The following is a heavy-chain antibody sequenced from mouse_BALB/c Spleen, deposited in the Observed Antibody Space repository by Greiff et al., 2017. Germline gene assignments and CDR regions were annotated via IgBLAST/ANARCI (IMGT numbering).Heavy chain of an antibody. J-gene: IGHJ2*01. Sequence: EVQLQQSGPGLVKPSQSLSLTCTVTGYSITSDYAWNWIRQFPGNKLEWMGYISYSGSTSYNPSLKSRISITRDTSKNQFFLQLNSVTTEDTATYYCARSSRSTMITRGYYFDYWGQGTTLTVSS. D-gene: IGHD2-4*01. V-gene: IGHV3-2*02. CDR2: ISYSGST. CDR3: ARSSRSTMITRGYYFDY. CDR1: GYSITSDYA.